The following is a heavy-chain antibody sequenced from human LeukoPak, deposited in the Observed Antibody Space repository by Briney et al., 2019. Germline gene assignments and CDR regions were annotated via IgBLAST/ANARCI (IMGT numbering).Heavy chain of an antibody. CDR3: ARLTLFSDSSGYYYPAFDY. V-gene: IGHV4-4*07. J-gene: IGHJ4*02. CDR1: GGSISSYY. Sequence: PPEALSLTCTVSGGSISSYYWSWIRQPAGKGLEWIGRIYTSGSTNYNPSLKSRVTMSVDTSKNQFSLKLSSVTAADTAVYYCARLTLFSDSSGYYYPAFDYWGQGTLVTDSS. D-gene: IGHD3-22*01. CDR2: IYTSGST.